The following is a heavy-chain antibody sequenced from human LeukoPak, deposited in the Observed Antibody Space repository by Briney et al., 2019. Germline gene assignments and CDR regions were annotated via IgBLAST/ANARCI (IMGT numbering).Heavy chain of an antibody. CDR2: IYPGDSDT. Sequence: GESLKISCKGSGYTFTSYWIGWVRQMPGKGLEWMGIIYPGDSDTRYSPSFQGQVTMSADKSISTAYLQWSSLKASDTAMYYCAGHPRSQPITFGGAAFDIWGQGTMVTVSS. V-gene: IGHV5-51*01. J-gene: IGHJ3*02. D-gene: IGHD3-16*01. CDR3: AGHPRSQPITFGGAAFDI. CDR1: GYTFTSYW.